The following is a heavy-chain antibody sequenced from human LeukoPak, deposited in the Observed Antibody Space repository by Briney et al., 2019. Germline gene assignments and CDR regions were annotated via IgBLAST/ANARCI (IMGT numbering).Heavy chain of an antibody. CDR3: ARDTAMGNFDY. V-gene: IGHV4-59*01. Sequence: PSETLSPTCTVSGGSISSYYWSWIRQPPGKGLEWIGYIYYSGSTNYNPSLKSRVTISVDTSKNQFSLKLSSVTAADTAVYYCARDTAMGNFDYWGQGTLVTVSS. CDR2: IYYSGST. D-gene: IGHD5-18*01. J-gene: IGHJ4*02. CDR1: GGSISSYY.